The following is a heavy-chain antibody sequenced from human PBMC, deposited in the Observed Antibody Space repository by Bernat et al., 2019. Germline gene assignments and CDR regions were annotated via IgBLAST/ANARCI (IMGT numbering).Heavy chain of an antibody. J-gene: IGHJ4*02. CDR1: GFTFGDYA. Sequence: EVQLVESGGGLVQPGRSLRLSCTASGFTFGDYAMSWFRQAPGKGLEWVGFIRRKADGGTTEYAASVKGRCTISRDDSKSIAYLQMNSLKTEDTAVYYCTRDPRPSGGYYPVDYWGQGTLVTVSS. CDR2: IRRKADGGTT. CDR3: TRDPRPSGGYYPVDY. D-gene: IGHD1-26*01. V-gene: IGHV3-49*03.